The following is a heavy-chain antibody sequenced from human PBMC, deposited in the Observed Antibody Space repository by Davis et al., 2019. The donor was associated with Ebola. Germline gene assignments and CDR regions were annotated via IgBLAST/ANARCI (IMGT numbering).Heavy chain of an antibody. Sequence: ASVKVSCKASGYTFTNYGINWVRQAPGQGLEWMGRINPNSGGTNYAQKFQGRVTMTRDTSISTAYMELSRLRSDDTAVYYCARDSSGWYGYGMDVWGKGTTVTVSS. CDR3: ARDSSGWYGYGMDV. CDR2: INPNSGGT. V-gene: IGHV1-2*06. D-gene: IGHD6-19*01. CDR1: GYTFTNYG. J-gene: IGHJ6*04.